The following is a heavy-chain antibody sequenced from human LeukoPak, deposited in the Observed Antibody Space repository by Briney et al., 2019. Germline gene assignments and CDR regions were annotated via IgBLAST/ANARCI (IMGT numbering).Heavy chain of an antibody. D-gene: IGHD1-26*01. V-gene: IGHV4-4*07. CDR1: GGSITSYY. J-gene: IGHJ4*02. CDR3: ARSGGSGTYYDGSFDY. Sequence: NPSETLSLTCSVFGGSITSYYWSWIRQAAGKGLEWIGRIYTSGSTAYNPPLKSRVTMSVDTSKNQFSLKLYSVTAADTAVYYCARSGGSGTYYDGSFDYWGQGTLVTVSS. CDR2: IYTSGST.